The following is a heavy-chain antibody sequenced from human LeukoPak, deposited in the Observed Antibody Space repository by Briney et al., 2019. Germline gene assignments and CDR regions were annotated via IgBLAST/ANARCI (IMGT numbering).Heavy chain of an antibody. D-gene: IGHD1-26*01. J-gene: IGHJ2*01. Sequence: ASVKVSCKASGYTFTTYGIIWVRQAPGQGLEWMGWISTYNGNTNYAQKFQGRVTMTTDTSTTTAYMELRSLRSDDTAVYYCARRVELPRGHWYFDLWGRGTLVTVSS. CDR3: ARRVELPRGHWYFDL. V-gene: IGHV1-18*01. CDR2: ISTYNGNT. CDR1: GYTFTTYG.